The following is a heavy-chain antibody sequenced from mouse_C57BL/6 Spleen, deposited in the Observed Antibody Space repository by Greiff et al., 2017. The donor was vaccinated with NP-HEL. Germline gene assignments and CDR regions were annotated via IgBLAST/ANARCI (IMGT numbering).Heavy chain of an antibody. V-gene: IGHV3-6*01. D-gene: IGHD1-1*01. CDR2: ISYDGSN. CDR1: GYSITSGYY. J-gene: IGHJ3*01. Sequence: EVKLMESGPGLVKPSQSLSLTCSVTGYSITSGYYWNWIRQFPGNKLEWMGYISYDGSNNYNPSLKNRISITRDTSKNQFFLKLNSVTTEDTATYYCARDLDGSSFAYWGQGTLVTVSA. CDR3: ARDLDGSSFAY.